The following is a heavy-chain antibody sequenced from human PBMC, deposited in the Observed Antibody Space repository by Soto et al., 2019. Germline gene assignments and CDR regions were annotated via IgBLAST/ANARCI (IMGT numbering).Heavy chain of an antibody. J-gene: IGHJ4*02. CDR1: GYSFTSYW. D-gene: IGHD6-13*01. CDR3: ARHVDGIAAAGKGGDY. Sequence: EVQLVQSGAEVKKPGESLRISCKGSGYSFTSYWISWVRQMPGKGLEWMGRIDPSDSYTNYSPSFQGHVTISADKSISTAYLQWSSLKASDTAMYYCARHVDGIAAAGKGGDYWGQGTLVTVSS. CDR2: IDPSDSYT. V-gene: IGHV5-10-1*03.